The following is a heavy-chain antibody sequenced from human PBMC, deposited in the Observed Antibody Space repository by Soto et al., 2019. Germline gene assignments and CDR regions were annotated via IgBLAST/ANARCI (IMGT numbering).Heavy chain of an antibody. CDR2: ISYDGGNI. CDR3: ARDPLYCSGVTCYLSYYICYGMDV. Sequence: QVQLVESGGGVVHPGRSLRLSCATSGFTFTDYAMHWVRQAPGKGLEWVAVISYDGGNIYYADSVRGRFTISRDNSKNTLYLQMNSLSAEDTAVYYCARDPLYCSGVTCYLSYYICYGMDVWGQGTTVTVSS. CDR1: GFTFTDYA. J-gene: IGHJ6*02. D-gene: IGHD2-15*01. V-gene: IGHV3-30-3*01.